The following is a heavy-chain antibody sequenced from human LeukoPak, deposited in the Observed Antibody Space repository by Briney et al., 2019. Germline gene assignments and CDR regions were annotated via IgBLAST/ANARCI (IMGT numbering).Heavy chain of an antibody. J-gene: IGHJ4*02. Sequence: GGSLRLSCAASGVTGSSNYLSWVRQAPGKGLEWVSVIFSGGSTYYADSVKGRFTISRDNSKSTLYLQMNSLRAEDTAVYYCAYSCSGDSCSFFDYWGQGTLVTVSS. D-gene: IGHD2-15*01. V-gene: IGHV3-66*01. CDR1: GVTGSSNY. CDR2: IFSGGST. CDR3: AYSCSGDSCSFFDY.